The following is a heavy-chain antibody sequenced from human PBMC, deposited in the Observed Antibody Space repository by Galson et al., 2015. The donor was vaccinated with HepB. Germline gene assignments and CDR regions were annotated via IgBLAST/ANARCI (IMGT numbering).Heavy chain of an antibody. CDR1: GFTFSGSA. J-gene: IGHJ6*03. V-gene: IGHV3-73*01. CDR3: TKGGPYCSGGSCYSGVYYYYYMDV. Sequence: SLRLSCAASGFTFSGSAMHWVRQASGKGLEWVGRIRSKANSYATAYAASVKGRFTISRDDSKNTAYLQMNSLKTEDTAVYYCTKGGPYCSGGSCYSGVYYYYYMDVWGKGTTVTVSS. CDR2: IRSKANSYAT. D-gene: IGHD2-15*01.